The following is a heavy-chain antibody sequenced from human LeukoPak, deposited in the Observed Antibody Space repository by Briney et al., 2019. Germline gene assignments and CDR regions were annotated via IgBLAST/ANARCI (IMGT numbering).Heavy chain of an antibody. CDR2: ISGSGGST. V-gene: IGHV3-23*01. CDR3: ARGATRIAAAVNYFDY. CDR1: GFTFSSYA. Sequence: GGSLRLSCAASGFTFSSYAMSWVRQAPGKGLEWVSAISGSGGSTYYADSVKGRFTISRDNSKNSLYLQMNSLRAEDTAVYYCARGATRIAAAVNYFDYWGQGTLVTVSS. J-gene: IGHJ4*02. D-gene: IGHD6-25*01.